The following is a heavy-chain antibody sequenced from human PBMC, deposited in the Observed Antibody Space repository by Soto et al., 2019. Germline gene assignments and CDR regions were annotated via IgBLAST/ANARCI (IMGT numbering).Heavy chain of an antibody. CDR2: IYHSGST. J-gene: IGHJ5*02. CDR1: GGSISSSNW. CDR3: ASSSGYYPDWFDP. V-gene: IGHV4-4*02. D-gene: IGHD3-22*01. Sequence: SETLSLTCAVSGGSISSSNWWSWVRQPPGKGLEWIGEIYHSGSTNYNPSLKSRVTISVDKSKNQFSLKLSSVTAADTAVYYCASSSGYYPDWFDPWGQGTLVTVSS.